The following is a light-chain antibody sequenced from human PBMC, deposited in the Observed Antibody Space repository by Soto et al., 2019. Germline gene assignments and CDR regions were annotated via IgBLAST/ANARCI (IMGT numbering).Light chain of an antibody. CDR2: TAS. Sequence: DIQLSQSPSSLSASIGDRVTITCRASETINTYLNWYQHKPGTAPKLLIYTASTLQGGVPARFSGSGSGTDFTLPITSLQPEDFATYYCQQSYNPPVTFGQGTKLEI. V-gene: IGKV1-39*01. CDR1: ETINTY. J-gene: IGKJ2*01. CDR3: QQSYNPPVT.